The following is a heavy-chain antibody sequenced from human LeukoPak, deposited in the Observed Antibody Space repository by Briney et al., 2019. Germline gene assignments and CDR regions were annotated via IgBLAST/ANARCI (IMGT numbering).Heavy chain of an antibody. J-gene: IGHJ4*02. V-gene: IGHV4-39*01. CDR3: ARHRHIVATNDY. Sequence: PSETLSLTCTVSGGSNSSSSYYWGWIRQPPGKGLEWIGSIYYSGSTYYNPSLKSRVTISVDTSKNQFSLKLSSVTAADTAVYYCARHRHIVATNDYWGQGTLVTVSS. CDR1: GGSNSSSSYY. D-gene: IGHD5-12*01. CDR2: IYYSGST.